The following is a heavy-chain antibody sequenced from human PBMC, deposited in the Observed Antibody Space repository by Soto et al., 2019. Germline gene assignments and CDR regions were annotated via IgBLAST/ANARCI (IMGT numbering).Heavy chain of an antibody. D-gene: IGHD3-3*01. CDR2: ISGSGGST. Sequence: GGSLRLSCAASGFTFSSYAMSWVRQAPGKGLEWVSAISGSGGSTYYADSVKGRFTISRDNSKNTLYLQMNSLRAEDTAVYYCAKGPRFLEWLSQAYFDYWGQGTLVTVSS. CDR1: GFTFSSYA. CDR3: AKGPRFLEWLSQAYFDY. V-gene: IGHV3-23*01. J-gene: IGHJ4*02.